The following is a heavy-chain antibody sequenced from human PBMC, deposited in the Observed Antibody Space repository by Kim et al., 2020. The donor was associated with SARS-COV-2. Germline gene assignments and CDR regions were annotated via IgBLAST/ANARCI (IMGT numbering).Heavy chain of an antibody. D-gene: IGHD2-15*01. CDR2: IYPGDSDT. CDR1: GYSFTSYW. Sequence: GESLKISCKGSGYSFTSYWIGWVRQMPGKGLEWMGIIYPGDSDTRYSQSFQGQVTISADKSISTAYLQWSSLKASDTAMYYCARHLPISKGGGYGMDVWGQRTTVTVS. CDR3: ARHLPISKGGGYGMDV. J-gene: IGHJ6*02. V-gene: IGHV5-51*01.